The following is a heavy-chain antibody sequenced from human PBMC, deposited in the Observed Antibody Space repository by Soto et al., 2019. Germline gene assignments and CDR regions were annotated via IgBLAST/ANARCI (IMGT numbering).Heavy chain of an antibody. Sequence: QVQLQESGPGLVKPSQTLSLTCTVSGGSISSGGYYWSWIRQHPGKGLEWIGYIYYTGSTYYNPSVYSTVTIAVDTSKHQFSLKLSSGTAADTAVYQCARDLQQWLVPSSNAFDIWGQGTMVTVSS. CDR3: ARDLQQWLVPSSNAFDI. J-gene: IGHJ3*02. CDR2: IYYTGST. D-gene: IGHD6-19*01. CDR1: GGSISSGGYY. V-gene: IGHV4-31*01.